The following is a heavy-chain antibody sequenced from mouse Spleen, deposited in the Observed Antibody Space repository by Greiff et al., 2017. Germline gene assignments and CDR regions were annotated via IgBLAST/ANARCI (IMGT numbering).Heavy chain of an antibody. J-gene: IGHJ2*01. D-gene: IGHD2-14*01. V-gene: IGHV7-3*02. Sequence: EVKLKESGGGLVQPGGSLRLSCATSGFTFTDYYMSWVRQPPGKGLEWLGVIRNKANGYTTEYSVSMNGRFTISEDNTQSILFLQMNTLRAEDSATYYCARDNGYRYDDFDYWGQGTTLTVSS. CDR1: GFTFTDYY. CDR3: ARDNGYRYDDFDY. CDR2: IRNKANGYTT.